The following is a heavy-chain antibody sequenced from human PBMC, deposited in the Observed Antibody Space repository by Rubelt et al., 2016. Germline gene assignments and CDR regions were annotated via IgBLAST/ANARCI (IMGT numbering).Heavy chain of an antibody. CDR2: IASSGFTN. Sequence: EVRLVESGGGLVQPGGSLRLSCAASGFTFSNYEMNWVRQAPGEGLEWLAYIASSGFTNYYADSVKGRFTVSRDSAKSPLYLHMNSLRGEDTAMYYCARGGEYGDYVRAMDVWGQGTTGTVAS. J-gene: IGHJ6*02. D-gene: IGHD3-16*01. CDR1: GFTFSNYE. V-gene: IGHV3-48*03. CDR3: ARGGEYGDYVRAMDV.